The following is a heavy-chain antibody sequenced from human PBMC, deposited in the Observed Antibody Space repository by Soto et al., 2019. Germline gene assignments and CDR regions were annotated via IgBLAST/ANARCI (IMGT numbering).Heavy chain of an antibody. Sequence: QVQLVQSGAEVKKPGSSVKVSCKASGGSFSTYAISWVRQAPGQGLEWMGGSIPIFGTTNYAQKFQDRVTSTADESTSTGYMELRSLRSEDTAVYYCLSVDYWGQGTLVTVSS. CDR1: GGSFSTYA. CDR2: SIPIFGTT. CDR3: LSVDY. V-gene: IGHV1-69*12. J-gene: IGHJ4*02.